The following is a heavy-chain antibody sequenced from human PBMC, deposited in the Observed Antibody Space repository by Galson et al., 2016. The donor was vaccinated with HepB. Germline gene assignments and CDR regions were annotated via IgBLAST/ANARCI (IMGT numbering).Heavy chain of an antibody. CDR3: ARIRLVRFFEH. CDR2: IFHSGNT. CDR1: GYSISSGYH. V-gene: IGHV4-38-2*02. Sequence: SETLSLTCTVSGYSISSGYHWGWIRQPPGQGLEWIGSIFHSGNTHYNPSLKSRVTISADTSKNQFSLKLRSVTAADTAVYYCARIRLVRFFEHWGQGTLVTVSS. D-gene: IGHD3-10*01. J-gene: IGHJ4*02.